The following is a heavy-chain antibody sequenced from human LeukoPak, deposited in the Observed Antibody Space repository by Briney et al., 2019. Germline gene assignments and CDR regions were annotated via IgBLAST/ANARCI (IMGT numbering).Heavy chain of an antibody. V-gene: IGHV4-30-4*01. CDR2: IYYGGST. D-gene: IGHD3-22*01. CDR3: ARYNYYDSSGYHY. CDR1: GGSISSGDYY. J-gene: IGHJ4*02. Sequence: SETLSLTCTVSGGSISSGDYYWSWIRQPPGKGLEWIGYIYYGGSTYYNPSLKSRVTISVDTSKNQFSLKLSSVTAADTAVYYCARYNYYDSSGYHYWGQGTLVTVSS.